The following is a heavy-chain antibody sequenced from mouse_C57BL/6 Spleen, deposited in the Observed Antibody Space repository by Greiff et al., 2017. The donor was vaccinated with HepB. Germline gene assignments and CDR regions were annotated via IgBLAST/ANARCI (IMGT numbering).Heavy chain of an antibody. CDR3: AIGGIYDGYHIHAMDY. Sequence: VQLQQPGAELVKPGASVKVSCKASGYTFTSYWMHWVKQRPGQGLEWIGRIHPSDSDTNYNQKFKGKATLTVDKSSSTAYMQLSSLTSEDSAVYYCAIGGIYDGYHIHAMDYWGQGTSVTVSS. V-gene: IGHV1-74*01. J-gene: IGHJ4*01. D-gene: IGHD2-3*01. CDR2: IHPSDSDT. CDR1: GYTFTSYW.